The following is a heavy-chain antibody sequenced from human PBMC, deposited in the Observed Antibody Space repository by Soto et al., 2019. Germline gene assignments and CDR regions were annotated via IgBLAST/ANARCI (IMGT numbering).Heavy chain of an antibody. J-gene: IGHJ4*02. CDR1: GGSISSEY. Sequence: SETLSLTCAVSGGSISSEYWSWIRQPPGKGLEWIGHIYYTGTTNYNPSLKSRVTMSVDTSKNQFSLNLSSVTAADTAVYYCAKGGASSLPFDYWGPGTLVTVSS. V-gene: IGHV4-59*01. CDR3: AKGGASSLPFDY. CDR2: IYYTGTT. D-gene: IGHD6-13*01.